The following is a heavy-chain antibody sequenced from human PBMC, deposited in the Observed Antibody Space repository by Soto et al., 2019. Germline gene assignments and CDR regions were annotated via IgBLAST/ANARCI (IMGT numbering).Heavy chain of an antibody. J-gene: IGHJ4*02. CDR1: GYTFISYG. CDR3: ARAPGEFEEFLTRSDDY. CDR2: IRVYNGNA. Sequence: QVQLVQSGAEVKKPGASVKVSCKASGYTFISYGISWVRQAPGQGLEWMGWIRVYNGNANYAQNLQGRVTMTTDTSTSTAYMELRSLRSDDTAVYYCARAPGEFEEFLTRSDDYWGQGTLVTVSS. V-gene: IGHV1-18*01. D-gene: IGHD3-10*01.